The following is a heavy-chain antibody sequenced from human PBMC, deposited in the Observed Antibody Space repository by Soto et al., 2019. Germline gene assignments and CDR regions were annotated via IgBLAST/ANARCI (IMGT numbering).Heavy chain of an antibody. CDR3: ARGSGVDESHYFDS. D-gene: IGHD2-8*01. V-gene: IGHV4-30-4*01. CDR2: TDYSGST. Sequence: KTSETLSLTCTVSGASISGSDNYWSWIRQPPGKGLQWIGYTDYSGSTYYNPSLKSRFTISLDTYKNQFSLRVTSVTAADTAMFYCARGSGVDESHYFDSWGQGTLVTVSS. J-gene: IGHJ4*02. CDR1: GASISGSDNY.